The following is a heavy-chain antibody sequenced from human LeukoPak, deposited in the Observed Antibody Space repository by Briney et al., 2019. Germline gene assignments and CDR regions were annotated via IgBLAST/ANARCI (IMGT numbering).Heavy chain of an antibody. CDR3: ARLGGSGSYRKGSFDY. CDR2: IYHSGST. Sequence: SETLSLTCAVSGYSISSGYYWGWIRQPPGKGLEWIGSIYHSGSTYYNPSLKSRVTISVDTSKNQFSLKLSSVTAADTAVYYCARLGGSGSYRKGSFDYWGQGTLVTVPS. V-gene: IGHV4-38-2*01. CDR1: GYSISSGYY. D-gene: IGHD1-26*01. J-gene: IGHJ4*02.